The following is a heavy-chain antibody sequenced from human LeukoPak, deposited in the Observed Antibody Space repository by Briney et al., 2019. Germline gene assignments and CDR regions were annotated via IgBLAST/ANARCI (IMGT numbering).Heavy chain of an antibody. CDR3: ARSYYDILTGYPGPFDY. D-gene: IGHD3-9*01. CDR2: ISGSGGST. Sequence: PGGSLRLSCAASGFTFSSYAMSWVRQAPGKGLEWVSAISGSGGSTYYADSVKGRFTISRDNSKNTLYLQMNSLRAEDTAVYYCARSYYDILTGYPGPFDYWGQGTLVTVSS. CDR1: GFTFSSYA. V-gene: IGHV3-23*01. J-gene: IGHJ4*02.